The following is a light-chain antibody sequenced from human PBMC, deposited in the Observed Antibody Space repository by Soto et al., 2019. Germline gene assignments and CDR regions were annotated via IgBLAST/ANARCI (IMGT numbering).Light chain of an antibody. J-gene: IGLJ1*01. CDR1: SSNIGAGYD. CDR2: DNN. V-gene: IGLV1-40*01. CDR3: QSYDNSLSGSKV. Sequence: QSVLTQPPSVSGAPGQRVTISCTGSSSNIGAGYDVHWYQQLPGTAPKLLIYDNNNRPSVVPDRFSGSKSGTSASLAITGLQAEDEADYYCQSYDNSLSGSKVFGTGTKLTVL.